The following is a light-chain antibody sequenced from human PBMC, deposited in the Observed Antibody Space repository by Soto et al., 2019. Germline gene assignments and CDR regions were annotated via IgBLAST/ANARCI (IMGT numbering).Light chain of an antibody. Sequence: EIVITQSPATLSACEWERATLSSGASQSVRNNNLNWYQQKAGQAPRLLIYGASIRATGIPDRFSGSGSGTDFTLTISRLEPEDFALYFCQQYGSSAPITFGQGARLE. CDR1: QSVRNNN. J-gene: IGKJ5*01. V-gene: IGKV3-20*01. CDR3: QQYGSSAPIT. CDR2: GAS.